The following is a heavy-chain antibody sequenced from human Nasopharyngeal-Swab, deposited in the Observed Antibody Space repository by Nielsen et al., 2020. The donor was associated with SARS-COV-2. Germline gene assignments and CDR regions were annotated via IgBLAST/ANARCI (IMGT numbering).Heavy chain of an antibody. CDR2: ISYDGSNK. CDR1: GFTFSSYG. V-gene: IGHV3-30*18. Sequence: GESLKISCAASGFTFSSYGMHWVRQAPGKGLEWVAVISYDGSNKYYADSVKGRFAISRDNSKNTLYLQMNSLRADDTAVYYCAKDWAYYYFWSGYLMTAYYYYYYMDVWGKGTTVTVSS. J-gene: IGHJ6*03. D-gene: IGHD3-3*01. CDR3: AKDWAYYYFWSGYLMTAYYYYYYMDV.